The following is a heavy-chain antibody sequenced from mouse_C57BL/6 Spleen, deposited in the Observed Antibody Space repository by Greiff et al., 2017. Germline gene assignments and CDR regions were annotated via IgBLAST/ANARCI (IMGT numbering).Heavy chain of an antibody. J-gene: IGHJ4*01. CDR3: ARVITTVVHAMDY. CDR2: IDPSDSET. Sequence: VQLQQPGAELVRPGSSVKLSCKASGYTFTSYWMHWVKQRPIQGLEWIGNIDPSDSETHYNQKFKDKATLTVDKSSSTAYMQLSSLTSEDSAVYYCARVITTVVHAMDYWGQGTSGTVSS. V-gene: IGHV1-52*01. D-gene: IGHD1-1*01. CDR1: GYTFTSYW.